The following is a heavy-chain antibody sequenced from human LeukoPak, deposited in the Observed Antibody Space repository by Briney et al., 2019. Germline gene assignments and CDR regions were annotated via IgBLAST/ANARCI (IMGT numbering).Heavy chain of an antibody. D-gene: IGHD3-22*01. CDR2: ISWNSGSI. Sequence: GGSLRLSCAASGFTFDDYAMHWVRQAPGKGLEWVSGISWNSGSIGYADSVEGRFTISRDNAKNSLYLQMNSLRAEDMALYYCAKDTNYDSSGYDAFDIWGQGTMVTVSS. J-gene: IGHJ3*02. CDR3: AKDTNYDSSGYDAFDI. CDR1: GFTFDDYA. V-gene: IGHV3-9*03.